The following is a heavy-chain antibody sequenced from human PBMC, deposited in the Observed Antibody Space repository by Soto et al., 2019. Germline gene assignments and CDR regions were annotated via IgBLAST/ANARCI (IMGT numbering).Heavy chain of an antibody. Sequence: EEQLVESGGGLVQPGGSRRLSCVASGFNFNKYWMSWVRQAPGKGLEWVANIKKDGSEESYVDSVEGRFTISRDNAKSSLYLEMNSLRGEATAVYYCTRDRLITIFEGDYGMDIWGQGPRVIVSS. V-gene: IGHV3-7*05. CDR1: GFNFNKYW. CDR2: IKKDGSEE. D-gene: IGHD3-3*01. CDR3: TRDRLITIFEGDYGMDI. J-gene: IGHJ6*02.